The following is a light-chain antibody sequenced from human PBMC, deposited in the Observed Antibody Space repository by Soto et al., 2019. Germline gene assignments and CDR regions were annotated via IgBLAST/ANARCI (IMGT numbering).Light chain of an antibody. CDR2: GAS. CDR1: QSVSSSY. CDR3: QQYGSPWT. J-gene: IGKJ1*01. Sequence: IVLTRSPGTLSLSQWERATLSCMASQSVSSSYLAWYQQKPGQAPRLLIYGASSRATGIPDRFSGSGSGTDFTLTISRLEPEDFAVYYCQQYGSPWTFGQGTKVDIK. V-gene: IGKV3-20*01.